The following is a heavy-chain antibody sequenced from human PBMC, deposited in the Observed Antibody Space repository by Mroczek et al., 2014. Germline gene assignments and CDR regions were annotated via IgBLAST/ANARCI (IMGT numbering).Heavy chain of an antibody. D-gene: IGHD4-11*01. J-gene: IGHJ6*03. CDR2: IYYSGST. Sequence: QVQLQESGPGLVKPSQTLSLTCTVSGGSISSGGYYWSWIRQHPGKGLEWIGYIYYSGSTYYNPSLKSRVTISVDTSKNQFSLKLSSVTAADTAVYYCARGGSVTQSYYYYMDVRGKGTTVTVSS. V-gene: IGHV4-31*03. CDR1: GGSISSGGYY. CDR3: ARGGSVTQSYYYYMDV.